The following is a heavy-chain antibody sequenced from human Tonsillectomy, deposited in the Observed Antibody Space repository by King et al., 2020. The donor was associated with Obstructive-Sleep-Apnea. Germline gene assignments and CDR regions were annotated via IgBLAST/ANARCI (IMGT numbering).Heavy chain of an antibody. J-gene: IGHJ4*02. CDR2: ISGSGGST. CDR3: AKDLHYYDSSGYDGDY. D-gene: IGHD3-22*01. Sequence: VQLVESGGGLVQPGGSLRLSCAASGFTFSSYAMSWVRQAPGKGLEWVSAISGSGGSTYYADSGKGRFTISRDNSKNTLYLQMNSLRAEDTAVYYCAKDLHYYDSSGYDGDYWGQGTLVTVSS. V-gene: IGHV3-23*04. CDR1: GFTFSSYA.